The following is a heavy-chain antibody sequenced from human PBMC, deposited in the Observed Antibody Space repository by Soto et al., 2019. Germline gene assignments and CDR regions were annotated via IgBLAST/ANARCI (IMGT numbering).Heavy chain of an antibody. CDR3: ASAPRAGYSYGYQQYYFDY. D-gene: IGHD5-18*01. CDR1: GGSFSGYY. Sequence: SETLSLTCAVYGGSFSGYYWSWIRQPPGKGLEWIGEINHSGSTNYNPSLKSRVTISVDTSKNQFSLKLSSVTAADTAVYYCASAPRAGYSYGYQQYYFDYWGQGTLVTVSS. V-gene: IGHV4-34*01. J-gene: IGHJ4*02. CDR2: INHSGST.